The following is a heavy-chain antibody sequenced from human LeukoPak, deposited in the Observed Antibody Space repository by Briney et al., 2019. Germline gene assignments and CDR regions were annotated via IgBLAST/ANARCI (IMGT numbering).Heavy chain of an antibody. J-gene: IGHJ4*02. V-gene: IGHV3-33*01. Sequence: GGSLRLSCKMYGSGITFSSYGMHWVRQAPGKGLEWVARIWYDGSNKYYADSVKGRFTISRDNSKSTLYLEMSSLRAEDTAVYYCGGEATIGDDYWGQGTLVTVSS. CDR2: IWYDGSNK. D-gene: IGHD5-12*01. CDR1: GITFSSYG. CDR3: GGEATIGDDY.